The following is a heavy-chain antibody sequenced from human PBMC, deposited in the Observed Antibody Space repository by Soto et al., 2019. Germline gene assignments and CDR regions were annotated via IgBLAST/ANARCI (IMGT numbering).Heavy chain of an antibody. Sequence: ASVKVSCKASGYTFTSYYMHWVRQAPGQGLEWMGIINPSGGSTSYAQKFQGRVTMTRDTSTSTVYMELSSLRSEDTAVYYCARGGVAGSSSDFYYYYGIDVWGQGTTVTVSS. D-gene: IGHD6-6*01. CDR3: ARGGVAGSSSDFYYYYGIDV. CDR1: GYTFTSYY. CDR2: INPSGGST. J-gene: IGHJ6*02. V-gene: IGHV1-46*01.